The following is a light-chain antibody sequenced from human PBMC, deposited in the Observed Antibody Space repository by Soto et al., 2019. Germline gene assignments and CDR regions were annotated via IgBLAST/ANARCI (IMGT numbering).Light chain of an antibody. CDR1: QSVRSSY. V-gene: IGKV3D-20*01. Sequence: EIVLTQSPATLSLSPGERATLSCGASQSVRSSYLAWYQQKPGLAPRLLIYATSSRATGIPDRFSGSGSGTEFTLTISSLQSEDFALYYCHQYNSWPPGTFGQGT. CDR3: HQYNSWPPGT. CDR2: ATS. J-gene: IGKJ2*01.